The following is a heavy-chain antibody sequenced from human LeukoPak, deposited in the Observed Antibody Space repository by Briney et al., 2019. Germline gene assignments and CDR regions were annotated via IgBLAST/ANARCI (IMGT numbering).Heavy chain of an antibody. V-gene: IGHV4-59*02. CDR3: ARYAPPTTYYFDY. Sequence: KPSETLSLTCTVSGASVRSYYWSWIRQRLGKGLEGIGSIYYTGSTSYNPSLKSRVTISLDTSRNQFSLRLNSVTAADTAVYYCARYAPPTTYYFDYWGQGTLVTVSS. D-gene: IGHD2-2*01. CDR1: GASVRSYY. J-gene: IGHJ4*02. CDR2: IYYTGST.